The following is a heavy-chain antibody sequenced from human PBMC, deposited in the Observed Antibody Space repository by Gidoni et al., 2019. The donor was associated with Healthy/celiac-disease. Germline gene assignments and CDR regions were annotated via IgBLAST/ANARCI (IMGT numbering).Heavy chain of an antibody. CDR2: IIPLFGAA. CDR3: ARNIVVVPAAADKNDAFDI. V-gene: IGHV1-69*01. D-gene: IGHD2-2*01. CDR1: GGTFSSYA. J-gene: IGHJ3*02. Sequence: QVQLVQSGAEVKKPGSSVKVSCKASGGTFSSYAISWVRQAPGQGLEWMGGIIPLFGAANYAQKFQGRVTITADESTSTAYMELSSLRSEDTAVYYCARNIVVVPAAADKNDAFDIWGQGTMVTVSS.